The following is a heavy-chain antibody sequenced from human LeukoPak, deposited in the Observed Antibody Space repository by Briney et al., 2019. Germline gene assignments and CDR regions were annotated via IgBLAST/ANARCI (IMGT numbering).Heavy chain of an antibody. D-gene: IGHD4-17*01. CDR1: GFTFSGYW. CDR3: ARESKGRSKIDY. Sequence: GGSLRLSCAASGFTFSGYWMSWVRQAPGKGLEWVANINKDGSERYNVDSVKGRFTISRDNANKSLYLQMNSLRAEDTSVYYCARESKGRSKIDYWGQGTLVTVSS. CDR2: INKDGSER. J-gene: IGHJ4*02. V-gene: IGHV3-7*01.